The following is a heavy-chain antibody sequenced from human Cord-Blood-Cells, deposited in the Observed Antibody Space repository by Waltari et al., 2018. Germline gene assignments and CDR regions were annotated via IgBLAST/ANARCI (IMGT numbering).Heavy chain of an antibody. CDR2: INSDGSST. J-gene: IGHJ5*02. Sequence: EAQLVESGGGLVQPGGSLRLSCAASGFTFSSYWLHWVRQAPGKGLVWVSRINSDGSSTSYADSVKGRFTISRDNAKNTLYLQMNSLRAEDTAVYYCARDHRAEATITGFDPWGQGTLVTVSS. CDR3: ARDHRAEATITGFDP. V-gene: IGHV3-74*01. CDR1: GFTFSSYW. D-gene: IGHD5-12*01.